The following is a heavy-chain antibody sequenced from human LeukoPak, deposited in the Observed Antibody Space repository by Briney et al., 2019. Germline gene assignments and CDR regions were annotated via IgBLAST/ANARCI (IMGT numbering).Heavy chain of an antibody. V-gene: IGHV1-8*03. CDR1: GYTFTSYD. CDR2: MNPNSGNT. Sequence: ASVKVSCKASGYTFTSYDINWVRQATGQGLEWMGWMNPNSGNTGYAQKFQGRVTITRNTSISTAYMELSSLRSEDTAVYYCARVRCDFWSGCLAFDYWGQGTLVTVSS. J-gene: IGHJ4*02. CDR3: ARVRCDFWSGCLAFDY. D-gene: IGHD3-3*01.